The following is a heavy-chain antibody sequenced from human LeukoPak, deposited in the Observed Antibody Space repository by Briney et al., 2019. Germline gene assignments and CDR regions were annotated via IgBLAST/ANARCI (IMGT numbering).Heavy chain of an antibody. Sequence: GESLKISCKGSGYSFTSYWIAWVRQMPRKGLEWMGIIYPGDSDTRYSPSFQGQVTISAGKSISTAYLQWSSLKASDTALYYCARGKQQLVELDYWGQGTLVTVSS. V-gene: IGHV5-51*01. D-gene: IGHD6-13*01. CDR2: IYPGDSDT. CDR1: GYSFTSYW. CDR3: ARGKQQLVELDY. J-gene: IGHJ4*02.